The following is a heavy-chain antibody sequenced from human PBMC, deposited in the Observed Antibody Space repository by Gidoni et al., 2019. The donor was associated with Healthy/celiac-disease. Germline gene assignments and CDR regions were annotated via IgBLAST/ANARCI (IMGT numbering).Heavy chain of an antibody. Sequence: QLQLQESGPGLVKPSETLSLTCTVSGGSISSSSYYWGWIRQPPGKGLEWIGSIYYSGSTYYNPSLKSRVTISVDTSKNQFSLKLSSVTAADTAVYYCARGPGAWNGCTAFDIWGQGTMVTVSS. CDR2: IYYSGST. CDR3: ARGPGAWNGCTAFDI. V-gene: IGHV4-39*07. D-gene: IGHD1-1*01. CDR1: GGSISSSSYY. J-gene: IGHJ3*02.